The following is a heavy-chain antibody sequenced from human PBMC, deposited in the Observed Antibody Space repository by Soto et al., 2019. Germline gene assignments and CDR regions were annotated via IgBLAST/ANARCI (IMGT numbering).Heavy chain of an antibody. D-gene: IGHD2-15*01. CDR2: ISWNSGNI. V-gene: IGHV3-9*01. CDR1: GFTFYDYA. Sequence: GGSLRLSCAASGFTFYDYAMHWVRQAPGKGLEWVSGISWNSGNIDYADSVKGRFTISRDNAKNSLYLQMNSLRAEDTAMYYCAKDSSAWRYDDFGMWGQGTMVTVS. J-gene: IGHJ3*02. CDR3: AKDSSAWRYDDFGM.